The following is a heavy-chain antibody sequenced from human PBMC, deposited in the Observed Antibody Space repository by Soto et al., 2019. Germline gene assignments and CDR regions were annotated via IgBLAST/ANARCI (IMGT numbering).Heavy chain of an antibody. CDR2: INDGGTT. J-gene: IGHJ4*02. D-gene: IGHD6-13*01. CDR1: GGSFSGHY. Sequence: SETLSLTCAVYGGSFSGHYWSWIRQPPGKGLEWIGEINDGGTTNYNPSLKSRVIISVDTSKNQFSLKLRSVTAADTAVYYCARGVPGYSSSWYAYWGQGTLVTVSS. V-gene: IGHV4-34*01. CDR3: ARGVPGYSSSWYAY.